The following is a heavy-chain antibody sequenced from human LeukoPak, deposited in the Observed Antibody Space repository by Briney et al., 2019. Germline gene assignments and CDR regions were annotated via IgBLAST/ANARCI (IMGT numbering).Heavy chain of an antibody. Sequence: PSETLSLTCAVSGGSITSSNWWSWVRQPPGKGLEWIGEIYQSGNTNYNSSLKSRVTISIDKSKTQFSLKLSSVTAADTAVYYCAMHGLYPDLITFDYWGQGTLVTVSS. CDR3: AMHGLYPDLITFDY. V-gene: IGHV4-4*02. J-gene: IGHJ4*02. D-gene: IGHD2-8*01. CDR1: GGSITSSNW. CDR2: IYQSGNT.